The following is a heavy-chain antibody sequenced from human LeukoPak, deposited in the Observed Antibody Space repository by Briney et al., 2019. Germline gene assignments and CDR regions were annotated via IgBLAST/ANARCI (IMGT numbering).Heavy chain of an antibody. V-gene: IGHV3-48*03. Sequence: GGSLRLSCAASGFTFSSYEMNWVRQAPGKGLEWVSYISSSGSTIYYADSVKGRFTISRDNAKNSLYLQMNSLRAEDTAVYYCARDRPYYYDSSGCGDSDYWGQGTLVTVSS. D-gene: IGHD3-22*01. CDR3: ARDRPYYYDSSGCGDSDY. CDR1: GFTFSSYE. CDR2: ISSSGSTI. J-gene: IGHJ4*02.